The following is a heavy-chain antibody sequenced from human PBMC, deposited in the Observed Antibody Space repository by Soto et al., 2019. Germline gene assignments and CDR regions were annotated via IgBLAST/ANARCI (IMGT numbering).Heavy chain of an antibody. Sequence: SVTLSLTCAVYGESFSGYIWTLLRQTPGKGLQWIGQINHSGTSSYNPSLKSRVTMSVDTSKKQLSLRLYSVTAADTAVYYCARLHCHSPNCVPLDPWGQGTLVTVSS. D-gene: IGHD2-2*01. CDR3: ARLHCHSPNCVPLDP. CDR1: GESFSGYI. CDR2: INHSGTS. J-gene: IGHJ5*02. V-gene: IGHV4-34*01.